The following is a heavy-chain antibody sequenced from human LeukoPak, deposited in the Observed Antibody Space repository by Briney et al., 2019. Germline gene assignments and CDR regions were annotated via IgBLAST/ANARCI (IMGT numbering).Heavy chain of an antibody. CDR1: GYTFSDYY. J-gene: IGHJ4*02. CDR2: INPNSGDT. D-gene: IGHD2-2*02. Sequence: ASVKVSCTASGYTFSDYYIHWVRQAPGQGLEWMGWINPNSGDTNFAQKFQGRVTMTRDTSITTAYMELIGLTSDDTAVYYCAKIDTLGLYYFDYWGQGTLVTVSS. CDR3: AKIDTLGLYYFDY. V-gene: IGHV1-2*02.